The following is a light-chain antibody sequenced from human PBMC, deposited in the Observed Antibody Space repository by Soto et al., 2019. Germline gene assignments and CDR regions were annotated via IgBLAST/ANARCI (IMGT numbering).Light chain of an antibody. CDR2: SAS. CDR1: KGTSSY. J-gene: IGKJ5*01. CDR3: QRTYNPPIT. Sequence: DIQLTHSPSSLSASVGDRLTITCRVNKGTSSYLNWYRQKPRKVPELLIYSASNLQSRVPSRFSGSGSGTDFTLTISSLQPEDDATYDGQRTYNPPITVGQGTRLEIK. V-gene: IGKV1-27*01.